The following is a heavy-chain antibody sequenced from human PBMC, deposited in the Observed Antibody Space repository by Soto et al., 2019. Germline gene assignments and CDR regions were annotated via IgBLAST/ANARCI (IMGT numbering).Heavy chain of an antibody. CDR2: INHRGST. V-gene: IGHV4-34*01. Sequence: QVQLQQWGAGLLKPSETLSLTCAVYGGSFSGYYWSWIRQPPGKGLEWIGEINHRGSTNYNPSLTGRVTISVDTAKHQGSLKLNSGTAADTAVYYCARGSRVKIPAASGRDYYYHGLDVWGQGTAVTVSS. CDR1: GGSFSGYY. J-gene: IGHJ6*02. D-gene: IGHD6-25*01. CDR3: ARGSRVKIPAASGRDYYYHGLDV.